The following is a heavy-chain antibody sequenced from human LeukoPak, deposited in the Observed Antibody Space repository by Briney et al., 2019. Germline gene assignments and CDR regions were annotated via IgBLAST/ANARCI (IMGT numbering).Heavy chain of an antibody. J-gene: IGHJ4*02. Sequence: GGSLRLSCTASGFSFSTFGMNWVRQAPGKGLEWVSGINWNGGSTAYADSVKGRFTISRDNAKNSLYLQMNRLRAEDTALYYCATAYGDYEEFDYGGQGTLVTVSS. CDR1: GFSFSTFG. D-gene: IGHD4-17*01. CDR2: INWNGGST. V-gene: IGHV3-20*04. CDR3: ATAYGDYEEFDY.